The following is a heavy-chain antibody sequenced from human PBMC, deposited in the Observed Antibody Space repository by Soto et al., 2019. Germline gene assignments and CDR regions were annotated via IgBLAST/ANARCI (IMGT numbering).Heavy chain of an antibody. D-gene: IGHD4-17*01. J-gene: IGHJ6*02. CDR3: ARGRTVNFYGMDV. V-gene: IGHV1-2*02. CDR1: GYTFTDHY. CDR2: INPHSGDT. Sequence: QVQLVQSGAEVKKPGASVKVSYVASGYTFTDHYIHWVRQAPGQGREWMGWINPHSGDTIYAQKFKGRVTLTRDTSLSTAYMELSRLRSDDTAVYYCARGRTVNFYGMDVWGQGTTVTVSS.